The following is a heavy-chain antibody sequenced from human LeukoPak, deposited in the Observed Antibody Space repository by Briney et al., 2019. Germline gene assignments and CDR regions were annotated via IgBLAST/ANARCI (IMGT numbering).Heavy chain of an antibody. CDR2: IYPGDSDT. Sequence: GESLKISCKGSGYSFTSYWIGWVRQMPGKGLEWMGIIYPGDSDTRYSPSLQGQVTISADKSISTAYLQWSSLKASDTAMYYCARQKPDFVVVVAAKGAFDIWGQGTMVTVSS. J-gene: IGHJ3*02. CDR3: ARQKPDFVVVVAAKGAFDI. V-gene: IGHV5-51*01. CDR1: GYSFTSYW. D-gene: IGHD2-15*01.